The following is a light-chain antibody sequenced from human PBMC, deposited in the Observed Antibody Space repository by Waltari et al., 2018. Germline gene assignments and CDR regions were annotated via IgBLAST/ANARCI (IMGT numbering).Light chain of an antibody. CDR2: VNSAGSH. Sequence: QLMLTQSPSASASLGASVKLTCTLSSGHSSYAIAWHPQQPEKGPRYLMKVNSAGSHIKGDGIPDRFSGSSSGAERYLTISSLQSEDEADYYCQTGGFGIWVFGGGTKLTVL. CDR1: SGHSSYA. J-gene: IGLJ3*02. CDR3: QTGGFGIWV. V-gene: IGLV4-69*01.